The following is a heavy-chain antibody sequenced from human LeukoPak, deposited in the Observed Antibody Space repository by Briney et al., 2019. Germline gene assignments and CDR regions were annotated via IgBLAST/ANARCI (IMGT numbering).Heavy chain of an antibody. CDR3: ARGPLEGRWVRSALNWFDP. D-gene: IGHD4-23*01. V-gene: IGHV1-18*01. J-gene: IGHJ5*02. CDR2: ISAYNGNT. Sequence: VASVKVSCKASGYTFTSYGISWVRQAPGQGLEWMGWISAYNGNTNYAQKFQGRVTMTRDTSISTAYMELSGLRSDDTAVYYCARGPLEGRWVRSALNWFDPWGQGTLVTVSS. CDR1: GYTFTSYG.